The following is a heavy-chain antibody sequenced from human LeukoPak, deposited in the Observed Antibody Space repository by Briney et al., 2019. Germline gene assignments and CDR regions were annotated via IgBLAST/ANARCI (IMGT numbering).Heavy chain of an antibody. CDR1: GFTFSSYG. Sequence: GRSLRLSCAASGFTFSSYGMHWVRQAPGKGLEWVAVISYDGSNKYYADSVKGRFTISRDNSKNTLYLQMSSLRAEDTAVYYCAKDSTHYYGSGSYFDYWGQGTLVTVSS. CDR2: ISYDGSNK. V-gene: IGHV3-30*18. CDR3: AKDSTHYYGSGSYFDY. D-gene: IGHD3-10*01. J-gene: IGHJ4*02.